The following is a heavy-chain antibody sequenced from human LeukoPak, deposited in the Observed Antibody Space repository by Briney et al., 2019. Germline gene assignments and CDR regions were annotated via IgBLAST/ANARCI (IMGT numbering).Heavy chain of an antibody. D-gene: IGHD6-19*01. CDR2: IYYSGST. CDR1: GVSFSGYY. CDR3: ASSPRPTRAVY. V-gene: IGHV4-31*11. Sequence: SETLSLTCAVYGVSFSGYYWSWIRQHPGKGLEWIGYIYYSGSTYYNPSLKSRVTISVDTSKNQFSLKLSSVTAADTAVYYCASSPRPTRAVYWGQGTLVTVSS. J-gene: IGHJ4*02.